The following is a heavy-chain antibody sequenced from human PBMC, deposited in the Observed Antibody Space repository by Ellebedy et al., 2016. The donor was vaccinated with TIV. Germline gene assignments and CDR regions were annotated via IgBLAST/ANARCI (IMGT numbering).Heavy chain of an antibody. Sequence: SETLSLXXAVYGGSFSGYYWSWIRQPPGKGLEWIGYIYYSGSTNYNPSLKSRVTISVDTSKNQFSLKLSSVTAADTAVYYCARGYSSRNGYFDYWGQGTLVTVSS. CDR2: IYYSGST. CDR3: ARGYSSRNGYFDY. D-gene: IGHD6-13*01. J-gene: IGHJ4*02. CDR1: GGSFSGYY. V-gene: IGHV4-59*01.